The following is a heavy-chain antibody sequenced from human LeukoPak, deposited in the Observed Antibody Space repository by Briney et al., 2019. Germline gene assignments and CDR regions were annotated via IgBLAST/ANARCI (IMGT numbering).Heavy chain of an antibody. Sequence: PGGSLRLSCAASGFTFSSYGMSWVRQAPGKGLEWVSAISGSGGSTYYADSVKGRFTISRDDAKNSLYLQMNSLRAEDTALYYCAKDATLSSWYVDYWGQGTLVTVSS. D-gene: IGHD6-13*01. CDR1: GFTFSSYG. J-gene: IGHJ4*02. CDR3: AKDATLSSWYVDY. CDR2: ISGSGGST. V-gene: IGHV3-23*01.